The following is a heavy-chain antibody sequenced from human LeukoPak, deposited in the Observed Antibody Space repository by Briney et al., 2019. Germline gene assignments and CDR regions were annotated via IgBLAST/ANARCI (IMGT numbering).Heavy chain of an antibody. J-gene: IGHJ3*02. V-gene: IGHV3-23*01. CDR2: ISGSGGST. CDR3: AKSPSDDTIQEGYGAFDI. CDR1: GFTFSSYA. D-gene: IGHD2-15*01. Sequence: GGSLRLSCAASGFTFSSYAMSWVRQAPGKGLEWVSAISGSGGSTYYADSVKGRFTISRDISKETVYLEINSLRAEDTAVYYCAKSPSDDTIQEGYGAFDIWGQGTTVTVSS.